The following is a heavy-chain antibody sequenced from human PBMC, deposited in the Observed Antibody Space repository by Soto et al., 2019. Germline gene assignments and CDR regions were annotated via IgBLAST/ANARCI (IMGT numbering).Heavy chain of an antibody. CDR3: AREVIVKWYFDL. D-gene: IGHD2-15*01. J-gene: IGHJ2*01. Sequence: KFQGRVTITRDTSASTAYMELSSLRSEDTAVYYCAREVIVKWYFDLWGPGTLVTVSS. V-gene: IGHV1-3*01.